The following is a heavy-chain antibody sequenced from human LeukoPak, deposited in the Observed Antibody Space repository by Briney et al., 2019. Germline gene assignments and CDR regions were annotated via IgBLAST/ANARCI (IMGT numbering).Heavy chain of an antibody. CDR1: GGSFSRYY. D-gene: IGHD5-24*01. CDR2: IDHRGDT. J-gene: IGHJ4*02. Sequence: PETLSLTCAVYGGSFSRYYWSWIRQSPGKGLEWIAEIDHRGDTNYNPSVKTRVTISVDTSKNQFSLKVRSLSAADTAVYYCARGATISETDYFDFWGQGTLGTVSS. V-gene: IGHV4-34*01. CDR3: ARGATISETDYFDF.